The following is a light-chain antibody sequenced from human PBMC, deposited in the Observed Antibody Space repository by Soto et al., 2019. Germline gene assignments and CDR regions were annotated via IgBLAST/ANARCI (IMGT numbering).Light chain of an antibody. Sequence: VQMTQSPSSLSASVGDRVTITCRASQIISNFLSWYQHRPGKAPKLLIYHASTLQSGVPSRFSGSGSGTDFTLTISSLQPEDFAAYYCQQSYNIPVTFGQGTRVDIK. CDR2: HAS. V-gene: IGKV1-39*01. J-gene: IGKJ5*01. CDR3: QQSYNIPVT. CDR1: QIISNF.